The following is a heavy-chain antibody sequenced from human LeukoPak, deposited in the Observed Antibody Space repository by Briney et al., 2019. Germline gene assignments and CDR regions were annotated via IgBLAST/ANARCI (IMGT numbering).Heavy chain of an antibody. V-gene: IGHV2-5*02. D-gene: IGHD3-22*01. CDR2: ISWDDDK. CDR3: EHQGGYYETLDY. CDR1: GFSLRTRGGG. Sequence: SGPTLVKPPQTLTLTCSFSGFSLRTRGGGVGWIRQPPGKALEWLTLISWDDDKRYSPSLNSRLTISKDTSKNQVVLIMTNMDPVDTATYCCEHQGGYYETLDYWGQGTLVTVSS. J-gene: IGHJ4*02.